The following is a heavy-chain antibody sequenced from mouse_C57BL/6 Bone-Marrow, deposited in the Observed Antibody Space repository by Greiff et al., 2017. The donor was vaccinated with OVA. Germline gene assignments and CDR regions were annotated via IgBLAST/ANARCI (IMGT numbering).Heavy chain of an antibody. D-gene: IGHD1-1*01. CDR2: ISYDGSN. J-gene: IGHJ1*03. CDR1: GYSITSGYY. CDR3: ASASYYYGSSPSYWYFDV. V-gene: IGHV3-6*01. Sequence: EVKLMESGPGLVKPSQSLSLTCSVTGYSITSGYYWNWIRQFPGNKLEWMGYISYDGSNNYNPSLKNRISITRDTSKNQFFLKLNSVTTEDTATYYCASASYYYGSSPSYWYFDVWGTGTTVTVSS.